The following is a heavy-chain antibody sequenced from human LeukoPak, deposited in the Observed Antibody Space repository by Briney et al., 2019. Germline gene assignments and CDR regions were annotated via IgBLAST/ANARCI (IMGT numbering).Heavy chain of an antibody. Sequence: GGSLRLSCAASGFTFSNYGMHWVRQAPGKGLEGVSFIRYDGSNEYYADSVKGRFTISRDNSKNTLYLQMNSLRGDDSAVYFCANDLGTGTTGGTRFDPWGQGTLVTVSS. J-gene: IGHJ5*02. D-gene: IGHD1-1*01. V-gene: IGHV3-30*02. CDR2: IRYDGSNE. CDR3: ANDLGTGTTGGTRFDP. CDR1: GFTFSNYG.